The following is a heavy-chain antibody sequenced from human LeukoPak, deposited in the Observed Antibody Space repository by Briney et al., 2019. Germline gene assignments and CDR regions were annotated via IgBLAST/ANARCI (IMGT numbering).Heavy chain of an antibody. Sequence: PGGSLRLSCAASGFTFNSYWMNWVCQAPGKGLEWVADIKRDGSEKYYVDSVKGRFTISRDNAKNSLDLQMNSLRAEDTAVYYCTSIPRDGAFDIWGQGTMVTVSS. D-gene: IGHD5-24*01. CDR2: IKRDGSEK. CDR1: GFTFNSYW. J-gene: IGHJ3*02. V-gene: IGHV3-7*01. CDR3: TSIPRDGAFDI.